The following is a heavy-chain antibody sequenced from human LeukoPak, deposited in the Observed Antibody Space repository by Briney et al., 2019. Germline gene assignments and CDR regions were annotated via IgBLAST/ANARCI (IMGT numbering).Heavy chain of an antibody. V-gene: IGHV4-39*01. D-gene: IGHD5-12*01. CDR2: IYYSGST. CDR3: ARQEVATLLGDY. Sequence: SETLSLTCSVSGGSISSRSYYWGWIRQPPGKGLEWIGSIYYSGSTYYNPSLKSRVTISVDTSKNQFSLKLNSVTAADTAVYYCARQEVATLLGDYWGQGTLVTVSS. J-gene: IGHJ4*02. CDR1: GGSISSRSYY.